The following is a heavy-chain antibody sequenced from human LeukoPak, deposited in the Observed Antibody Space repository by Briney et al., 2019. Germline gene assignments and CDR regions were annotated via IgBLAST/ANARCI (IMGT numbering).Heavy chain of an antibody. D-gene: IGHD6-13*01. CDR2: ISSGTGVT. V-gene: IGHV3-23*01. CDR3: ARDVLDVAAAGWGRPLDR. J-gene: IGHJ5*02. Sequence: GGSLRLSCAASGFTFSLYAMTWVRQAPGKGLEWVSQISSGTGVTYYAQSVRGRFTISRDDSKSTLYLHMSGLRDEDTAVYYCARDVLDVAAAGWGRPLDRWGQGTRVTVSS. CDR1: GFTFSLYA.